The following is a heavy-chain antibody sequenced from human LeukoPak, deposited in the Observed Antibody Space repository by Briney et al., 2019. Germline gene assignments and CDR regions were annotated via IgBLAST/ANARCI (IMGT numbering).Heavy chain of an antibody. Sequence: AETLSLTCTVSSGSNSGYYWSWIRQSPGKGLEWIGYIYSSGTTNYNPSLKSRVTISVDSSKNQFSLRLNSVTAADTAVYCCAGGGGSDHQYNWFDPWSQGALVLVSS. J-gene: IGHJ5*02. CDR3: AGGGGSDHQYNWFDP. D-gene: IGHD2-21*02. V-gene: IGHV4-59*01. CDR1: SGSNSGYY. CDR2: IYSSGTT.